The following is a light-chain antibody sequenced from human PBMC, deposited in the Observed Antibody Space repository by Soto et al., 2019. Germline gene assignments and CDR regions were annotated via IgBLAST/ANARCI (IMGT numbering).Light chain of an antibody. Sequence: DIQMTQSPSSVSASVGDRVTITCRASQGVSTWLAWYQQKPGKAPNLLIYTASSLQSGVPSRFSGSGSGTDFTLTISSLQPEEFATYYWQQTTTFPLTFGGGTKVEI. CDR3: QQTTTFPLT. CDR2: TAS. V-gene: IGKV1D-12*01. CDR1: QGVSTW. J-gene: IGKJ4*01.